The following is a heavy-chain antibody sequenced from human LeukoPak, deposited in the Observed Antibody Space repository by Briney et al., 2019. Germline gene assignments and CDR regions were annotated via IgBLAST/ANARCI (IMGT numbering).Heavy chain of an antibody. CDR3: GKQFIPDYGSASSFEY. Sequence: SETLSLTCTVSGGSFSSSSFYWGWIRQPPGKGLEWVGTIYNSGSTYYNPSLKGRVTISVDTSKIQFSLKVRSVTAADTAVYYCGKQFIPDYGSASSFEYWGQGILVTVSS. V-gene: IGHV4-39*01. J-gene: IGHJ4*02. D-gene: IGHD3-10*01. CDR1: GGSFSSSSFY. CDR2: IYNSGST.